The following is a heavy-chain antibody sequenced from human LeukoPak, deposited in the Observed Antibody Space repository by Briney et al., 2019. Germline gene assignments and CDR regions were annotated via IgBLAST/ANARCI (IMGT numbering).Heavy chain of an antibody. V-gene: IGHV1-24*01. Sequence: GASVKVSCKVSGSTLTELSMHWVRQAPGKGLEWMGGFNPKDGETIYAQKFQGRVTMTEDTSTDTAYMELSSLRSEDTAVYYCATVGRDYYGSGSYYKPLSFHFDIWGQGTMVTVSS. J-gene: IGHJ3*02. CDR3: ATVGRDYYGSGSYYKPLSFHFDI. CDR2: FNPKDGET. CDR1: GSTLTELS. D-gene: IGHD3-10*01.